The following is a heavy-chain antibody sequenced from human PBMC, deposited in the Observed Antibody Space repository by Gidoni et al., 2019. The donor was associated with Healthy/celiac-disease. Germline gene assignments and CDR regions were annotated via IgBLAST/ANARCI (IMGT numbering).Heavy chain of an antibody. D-gene: IGHD3-22*01. Sequence: EVRLVVSGGGLVKPGGSLGHSCAASGSTGSSNYMSWVRQAPGKGLECVSVIYSGVSTYYADSVKVRFTISRDNSKNTLYLQMNSLRAEDTAVYYCAREGYDSSGYYFGWFDPWGQGTLVTVSS. J-gene: IGHJ5*02. V-gene: IGHV3-53*01. CDR2: IYSGVST. CDR1: GSTGSSNY. CDR3: AREGYDSSGYYFGWFDP.